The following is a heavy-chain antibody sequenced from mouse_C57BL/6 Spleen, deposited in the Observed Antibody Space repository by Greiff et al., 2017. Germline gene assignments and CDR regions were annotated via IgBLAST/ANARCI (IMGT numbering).Heavy chain of an antibody. J-gene: IGHJ3*01. CDR1: GYAFSSYW. Sequence: QVQLKESGAELVKPGASVKISCKASGYAFSSYWMNWVKQRPGKGLEWIGQIYPGDGDTNYNGKFKGKATLTADKSSSTAYMQLSSLTSEDSAVYFCARDEDHYYGSSPFAYWGQGTLVTVSA. CDR3: ARDEDHYYGSSPFAY. CDR2: IYPGDGDT. V-gene: IGHV1-80*01. D-gene: IGHD1-1*01.